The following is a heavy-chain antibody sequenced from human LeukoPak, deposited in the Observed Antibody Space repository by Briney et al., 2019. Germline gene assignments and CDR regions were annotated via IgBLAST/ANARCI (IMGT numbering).Heavy chain of an antibody. Sequence: PGGSLRLSCAASGFTFSNAWMSWVRQAPGKGLEWVGRIKSKTDGGTPDYAAPVKGRFTISRDDSKNTLYLQMNSLKTEDTAVYYCTTEDGSGIYYGMDVWGKGTTVTVSS. J-gene: IGHJ6*04. CDR1: GFTFSNAW. V-gene: IGHV3-15*01. D-gene: IGHD3-10*01. CDR2: IKSKTDGGTP. CDR3: TTEDGSGIYYGMDV.